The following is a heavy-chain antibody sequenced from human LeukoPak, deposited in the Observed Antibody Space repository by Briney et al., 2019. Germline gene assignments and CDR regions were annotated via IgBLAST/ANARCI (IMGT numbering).Heavy chain of an antibody. V-gene: IGHV4-59*08. CDR3: ARRAPYSYEWSTLDS. D-gene: IGHD5-18*01. CDR1: GGSISSYY. Sequence: SETLSLTCTVSGGSISSYYWSWIRQPPGKGLEWIGYIYYSGSTNYNPSLKSRVTISVDTSKNQFSLKLSSVTAADTAVYYCARRAPYSYEWSTLDSWGQGTLVTVSS. J-gene: IGHJ4*02. CDR2: IYYSGST.